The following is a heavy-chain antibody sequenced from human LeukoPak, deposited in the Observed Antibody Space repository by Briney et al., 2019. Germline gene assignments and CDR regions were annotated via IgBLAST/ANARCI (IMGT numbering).Heavy chain of an antibody. CDR2: ISPYNGNT. Sequence: ASVKVSCKSSGYDFTSVGITWVRRAPGQGLEWMGWISPYNGNTRYAQKFQGRVAMTTDTSTTTAYMELKGLRFNDTAVYYCARAGPGSGWYFDYWGQGTLVTVSS. J-gene: IGHJ4*02. CDR3: ARAGPGSGWYFDY. CDR1: GYDFTSVG. V-gene: IGHV1-18*01. D-gene: IGHD6-19*01.